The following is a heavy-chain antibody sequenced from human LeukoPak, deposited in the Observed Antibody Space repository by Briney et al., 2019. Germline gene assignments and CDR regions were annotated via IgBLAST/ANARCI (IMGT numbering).Heavy chain of an antibody. Sequence: SETLSLTCTVSGYSISSGYYWGWIRQPPGKGLEWIGSIYHSGSTYYNPSLKSRVTISVDTSKNQFSLKLSSVTAADTAVYYCARVKDPGGYYYYYYMDVWGKGTTVIISS. D-gene: IGHD3-16*01. CDR1: GYSISSGYY. J-gene: IGHJ6*03. CDR3: ARVKDPGGYYYYYYMDV. V-gene: IGHV4-38-2*02. CDR2: IYHSGST.